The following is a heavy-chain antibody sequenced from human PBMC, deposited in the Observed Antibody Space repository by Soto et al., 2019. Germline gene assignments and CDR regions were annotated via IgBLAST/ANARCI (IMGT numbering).Heavy chain of an antibody. V-gene: IGHV4-31*03. D-gene: IGHD6-13*01. CDR3: ARSGEYSSSWYYIIDY. J-gene: IGHJ4*02. Sequence: SETLSLTCTVSGGSISSGGYYWSWIRQHPGKGLEWIGYIYYSGSTYYNPSLKSRVTISVDTSKNQFSLKLSSVTAADTAVYYCARSGEYSSSWYYIIDYWGQGTLVTVSS. CDR1: GGSISSGGYY. CDR2: IYYSGST.